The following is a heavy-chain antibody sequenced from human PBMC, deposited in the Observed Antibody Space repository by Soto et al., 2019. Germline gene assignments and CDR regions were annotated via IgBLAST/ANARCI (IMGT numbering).Heavy chain of an antibody. Sequence: PSETLSLTCTVSGDSISSGNKYWSWIRQPPGKGLEWIGYIFSSGTPYYNPSLKSRLTMSLDASQNQFSLKLNSLTDADTAVYFCARVPSPFDYYYAMDVWGQGTTVTVSS. CDR2: IFSSGTP. CDR3: ARVPSPFDYYYAMDV. J-gene: IGHJ6*02. CDR1: GDSISSGNKY. D-gene: IGHD3-16*01. V-gene: IGHV4-30-4*01.